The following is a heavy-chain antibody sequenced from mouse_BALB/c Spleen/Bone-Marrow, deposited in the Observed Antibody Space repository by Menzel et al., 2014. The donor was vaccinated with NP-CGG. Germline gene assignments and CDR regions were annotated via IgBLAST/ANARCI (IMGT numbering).Heavy chain of an antibody. V-gene: IGHV7-1*02. CDR1: GFTFSDFY. Sequence: EVKVEESGGGLVQPGDSLRLSCAPSGFTFSDFYMEWVRQPPGKRLEWIATSRNRAKYYTTEYSASVKGRFIVSRDTSQSVLYLQMNALRAEDTAIYYCARDVGYGNYFVYWGQGTLVTVSA. J-gene: IGHJ3*01. CDR3: ARDVGYGNYFVY. D-gene: IGHD2-10*02. CDR2: SRNRAKYYTT.